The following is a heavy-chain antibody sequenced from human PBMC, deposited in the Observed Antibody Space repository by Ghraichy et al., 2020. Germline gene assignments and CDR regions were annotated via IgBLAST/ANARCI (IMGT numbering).Heavy chain of an antibody. D-gene: IGHD5-18*01. CDR2: IDRNGRT. V-gene: IGHV4-30-2*01. CDR3: ARGVDTLDAY. Sequence: SETLSLTCAVSGGSIISGGYSWSWIRQPPGKGLEWIGHIDRNGRTYYNPSLKRRVTISVDRSKNQFSLKVTSVTAADTAIYYCARGVDTLDAYWGQGTPVTVAS. J-gene: IGHJ4*02. CDR1: GGSIISGGYS.